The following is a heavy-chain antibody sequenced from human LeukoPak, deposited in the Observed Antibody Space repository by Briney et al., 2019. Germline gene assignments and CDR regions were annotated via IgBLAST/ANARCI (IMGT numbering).Heavy chain of an antibody. CDR1: GGSISSYY. D-gene: IGHD6-19*01. J-gene: IGHJ5*02. Sequence: KPSETLSLTCTVSGGSISSYYWSWIRQPAGKGLEWIGRIYTSGTTDYNPSLKSGVTISVNSYRNHFSLKLTSVTAADTAVYYCARGLYAVASKSWFDPWGQGTLVTVSS. CDR2: IYTSGTT. V-gene: IGHV4-4*07. CDR3: ARGLYAVASKSWFDP.